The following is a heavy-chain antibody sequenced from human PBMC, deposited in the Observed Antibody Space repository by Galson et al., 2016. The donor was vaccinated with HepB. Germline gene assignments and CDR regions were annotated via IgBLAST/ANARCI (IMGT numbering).Heavy chain of an antibody. V-gene: IGHV3-23*01. J-gene: IGHJ3*02. Sequence: SLRLSCAASGFTFSGYWMTWVRQAPGKGLEWVSVSASGDITYYAHSVKGRFTISRDKSKNTLFLNMISLRAEDTASYYCASHLGGSSLDPFDIWGRGTMVTVSS. CDR3: ASHLGGSSLDPFDI. CDR2: SASGDIT. CDR1: GFTFSGYW. D-gene: IGHD3-16*01.